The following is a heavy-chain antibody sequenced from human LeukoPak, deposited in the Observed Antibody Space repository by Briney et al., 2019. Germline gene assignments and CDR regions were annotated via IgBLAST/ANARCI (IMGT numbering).Heavy chain of an antibody. D-gene: IGHD2-15*01. V-gene: IGHV3-23*01. CDR1: GFTFGTYG. CDR2: ITGSSTWT. J-gene: IGHJ2*01. CDR3: AREVVSLGAGYFDL. Sequence: GGSLRLSCEASGFTFGTYGMTWVRQAPGKGLEWVSGITGSSTWTYYADSVRGRFTISRDNSKNTLHLQMNNLSAEETGIYFCAREVVSLGAGYFDLWGRGTLVTVSS.